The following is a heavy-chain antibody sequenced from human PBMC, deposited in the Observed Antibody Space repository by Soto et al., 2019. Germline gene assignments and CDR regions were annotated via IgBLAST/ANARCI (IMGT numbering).Heavy chain of an antibody. CDR2: INAGNGNT. D-gene: IGHD5-18*01. J-gene: IGHJ4*02. Sequence: ASVKVSCKASGYTFTSYAMHWVRQAPGQRLEWMGWINAGNGNTKYSQKFQGRVTITRDTSASTAYMELSSLRSEDTAVYYCARGLNGYLHYFDYWGQGTPVTVTS. CDR3: ARGLNGYLHYFDY. CDR1: GYTFTSYA. V-gene: IGHV1-3*01.